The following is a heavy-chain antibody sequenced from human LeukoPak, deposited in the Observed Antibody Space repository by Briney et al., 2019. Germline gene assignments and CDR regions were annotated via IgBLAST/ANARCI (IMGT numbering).Heavy chain of an antibody. CDR1: GGSISSYY. D-gene: IGHD1-26*01. CDR2: IYYSGNT. V-gene: IGHV4-59*01. CDR3: ARDLGGIYFDY. J-gene: IGHJ4*02. Sequence: PSETLSLTCTVSGGSISSYYWSWIRQPPGKGLEWIGYIYYSGNTNYNPSLRSRVTISVDTSKNQLSLKLSSVTAADTAVYYCARDLGGIYFDYWGQGTLVTVSS.